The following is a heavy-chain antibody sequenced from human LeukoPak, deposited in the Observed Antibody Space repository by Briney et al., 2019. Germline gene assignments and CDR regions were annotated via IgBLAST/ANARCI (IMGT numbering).Heavy chain of an antibody. CDR1: GYTFTSYG. V-gene: IGHV1-18*01. J-gene: IGHJ6*02. CDR3: ASIPYGDYGPAYYGMDV. D-gene: IGHD4-17*01. Sequence: GASVKVSCKASGYTFTSYGISWVRQAPGQGLEWMGWISAYNGSTNYVQKLQGRVTMTTDTSTSTAYMELRSLRSDDTAVYYCASIPYGDYGPAYYGMDVWGQGTTVTVSS. CDR2: ISAYNGST.